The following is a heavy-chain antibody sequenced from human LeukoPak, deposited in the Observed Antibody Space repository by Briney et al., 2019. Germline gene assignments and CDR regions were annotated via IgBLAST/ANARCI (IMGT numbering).Heavy chain of an antibody. Sequence: SETLTLTCTVSGGSISSEYGSWIRQPPGKELEWIGYIYYSGSTNYNPSLKSQVTISVDTSKKQFSLKLSSVTAADTAVYYCARVGSNYNSSGYYHWGQGTLVTVSS. V-gene: IGHV4-59*01. CDR2: IYYSGST. J-gene: IGHJ4*02. D-gene: IGHD3-22*01. CDR1: GGSISSEY. CDR3: ARVGSNYNSSGYYH.